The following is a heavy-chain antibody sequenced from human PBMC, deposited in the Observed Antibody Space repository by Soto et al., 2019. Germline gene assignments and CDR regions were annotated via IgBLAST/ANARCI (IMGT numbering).Heavy chain of an antibody. CDR3: ARDCSIAAAGSWFDP. V-gene: IGHV1-46*01. CDR1: GYTFTSYY. Sequence: ASVKVSCKASGYTFTSYYMHWVRQAPGQGLEWMGIINPSGGSTSYAQKFQGRVTMTRDTSTSTVYMELSSLRSEDTAVYYCARDCSIAAAGSWFDPWGQGTLVTVSS. J-gene: IGHJ5*02. CDR2: INPSGGST. D-gene: IGHD6-13*01.